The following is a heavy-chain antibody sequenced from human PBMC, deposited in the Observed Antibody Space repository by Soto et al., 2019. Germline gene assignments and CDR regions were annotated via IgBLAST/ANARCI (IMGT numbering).Heavy chain of an antibody. Sequence: QVQLVESGGGLVKPGGSLRLSCAASGFTFSDSYMSWVRQAPGKGLEWVSYISGSGNTKYYADSVKGRFTISRDNAKKSLYLQMNSLRAEDTAVSYCARGPRLEEQGPRSGFYYYMDVWGKGTTVTVSS. CDR3: ARGPRLEEQGPRSGFYYYMDV. CDR1: GFTFSDSY. V-gene: IGHV3-11*01. CDR2: ISGSGNTK. D-gene: IGHD1-26*01. J-gene: IGHJ6*03.